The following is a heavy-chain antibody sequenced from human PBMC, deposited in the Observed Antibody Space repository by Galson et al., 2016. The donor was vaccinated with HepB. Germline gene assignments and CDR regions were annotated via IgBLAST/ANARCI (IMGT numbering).Heavy chain of an antibody. CDR3: ARSSMKVVVIGFDY. Sequence: SVKVSCKASGFTFTDYYIYWVRQAPGQGPEWMGWINTNSGGTNYAQNFQGRVTMTRDTSISTAYMELNRLRSDDTAVYYCARSSMKVVVIGFDYWGQGTLVTVSS. V-gene: IGHV1-2*02. CDR2: INTNSGGT. CDR1: GFTFTDYY. J-gene: IGHJ4*02. D-gene: IGHD3-22*01.